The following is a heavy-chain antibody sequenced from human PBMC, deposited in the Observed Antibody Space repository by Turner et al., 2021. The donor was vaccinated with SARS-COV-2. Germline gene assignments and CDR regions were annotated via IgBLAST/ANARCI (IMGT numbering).Heavy chain of an antibody. J-gene: IGHJ3*02. CDR3: ARGHSSGWHQSGAFDI. D-gene: IGHD6-19*01. V-gene: IGHV3-53*01. Sequence: EVQLVESGGGLIQPGGSLRISCAASGFTVSSNYMSWVRQAPGKGLEWVSVIYSGGSTYYADSVKGRFTISRDNSKNTLYLQMNSLRAEDTAVYYCARGHSSGWHQSGAFDIWGQGTMVTVSS. CDR1: GFTVSSNY. CDR2: IYSGGST.